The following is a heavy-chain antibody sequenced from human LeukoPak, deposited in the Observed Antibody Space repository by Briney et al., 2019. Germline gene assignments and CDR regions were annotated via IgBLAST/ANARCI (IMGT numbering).Heavy chain of an antibody. D-gene: IGHD3-10*01. CDR1: GGSISSGDYY. J-gene: IGHJ4*02. V-gene: IGHV4-30-4*08. Sequence: SETLSLTCTVSGGSISSGDYYWSWIRQPPGKGLEWIGYIYYSGSTYYNPSLKSRVTISVDTSKDQFSLKLSSVTAADTAVYYCARDYGSGSHLDYWGQGTLVTVSS. CDR3: ARDYGSGSHLDY. CDR2: IYYSGST.